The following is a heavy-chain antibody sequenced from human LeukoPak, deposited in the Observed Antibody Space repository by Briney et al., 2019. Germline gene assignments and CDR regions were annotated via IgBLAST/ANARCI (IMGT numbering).Heavy chain of an antibody. V-gene: IGHV4-39*07. D-gene: IGHD3-10*01. CDR2: IYYSGST. CDR1: GGSISSSSYY. J-gene: IGHJ5*02. CDR3: AREPTLYGSGSP. Sequence: SETLSLTCTVSGGSISSSSYYWGWIRQPPGKGLEWIGSIYYSGSTYYNPSLKSRVTISVDTSKNQFSLKLSPVTAADTAVYYCAREPTLYGSGSPWGQGTLVTVSS.